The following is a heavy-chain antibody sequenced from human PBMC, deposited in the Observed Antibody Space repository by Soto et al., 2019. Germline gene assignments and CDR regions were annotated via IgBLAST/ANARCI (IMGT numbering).Heavy chain of an antibody. CDR2: ISNTGSTI. V-gene: IGHV3-48*01. CDR1: GFTFSSYS. D-gene: IGHD5-18*01. J-gene: IGHJ5*02. CDR3: AGDLRIHLWPGCDP. Sequence: EVQLVESGGNLVQPGGSLRLSCAASGFTFSSYSMNWVRQAPGQGLEWVSYISNTGSTIYYADSVKGRFTISRDNAKNSLYLQMNSLRAEDKAVYYCAGDLRIHLWPGCDPWGQGTLVTVSS.